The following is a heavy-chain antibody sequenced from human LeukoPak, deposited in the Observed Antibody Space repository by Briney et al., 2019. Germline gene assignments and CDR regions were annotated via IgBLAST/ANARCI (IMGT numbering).Heavy chain of an antibody. J-gene: IGHJ6*03. CDR1: GGSISSYY. D-gene: IGHD3-9*01. V-gene: IGHV4-59*08. CDR3: ARGGHFDILTGYYNYYYYMDV. CDR2: IYYSGST. Sequence: SETLSLTCTVSGGSISSYYWSWIRQPPGKGLERIGNIYYSGSTNYNPSLKSRVTISVDTSKNQFSLKLSSVTAADTAVYYCARGGHFDILTGYYNYYYYMDVWGKGTTVTVSS.